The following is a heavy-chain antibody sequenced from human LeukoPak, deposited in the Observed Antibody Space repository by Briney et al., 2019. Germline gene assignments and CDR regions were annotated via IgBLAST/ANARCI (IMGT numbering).Heavy chain of an antibody. V-gene: IGHV4-34*01. Sequence: SETLSLTCAVYGGSFSGYYWSWIRQPPGKGLEWIGEINHSGSTNYNPSLKSRVTISVDTSKNQFSLKLNSVTAADPAVYYCARYSSAWYVVDYWGQGTLVTVSS. CDR3: ARYSSAWYVVDY. J-gene: IGHJ4*02. CDR2: INHSGST. CDR1: GGSFSGYY. D-gene: IGHD6-19*01.